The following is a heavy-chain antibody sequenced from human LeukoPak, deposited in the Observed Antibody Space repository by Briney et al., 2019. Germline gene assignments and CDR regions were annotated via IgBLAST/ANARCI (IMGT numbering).Heavy chain of an antibody. CDR2: ISYDGSNK. J-gene: IGHJ4*02. D-gene: IGHD5-18*01. Sequence: GGSLRLSCAASGFTFSTYVMHWVRQAPGKGLEWVAVISYDGSNKYYADSVKGRFTISRDNSKNTLYLQMNSLRAEDTAVYYCARPGRIQLWSNFFDYWGQGTLVTVSS. CDR3: ARPGRIQLWSNFFDY. V-gene: IGHV3-30-3*01. CDR1: GFTFSTYV.